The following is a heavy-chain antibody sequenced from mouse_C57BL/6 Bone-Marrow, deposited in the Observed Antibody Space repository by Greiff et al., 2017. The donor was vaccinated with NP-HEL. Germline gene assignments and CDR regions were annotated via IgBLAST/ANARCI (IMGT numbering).Heavy chain of an antibody. CDR1: GYAFSSYW. Sequence: QVHVKQSGAELVKPGASVKISCKASGYAFSSYWMNWMKERPGKGLEWIGQIYPGDGDTKYNGKFKGKATLTADKSSSTAYMQVSSLTSEDSAVYFCARGDYGSSRFGYAMDYWGQGTSVTVSS. D-gene: IGHD1-1*01. V-gene: IGHV1-80*01. CDR2: IYPGDGDT. CDR3: ARGDYGSSRFGYAMDY. J-gene: IGHJ4*01.